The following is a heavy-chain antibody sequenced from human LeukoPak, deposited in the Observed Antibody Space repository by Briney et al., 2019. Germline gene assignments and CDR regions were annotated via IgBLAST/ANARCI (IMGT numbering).Heavy chain of an antibody. CDR2: IRYDGSSK. J-gene: IGHJ4*02. CDR1: GFTFSSYG. V-gene: IGHV3-30*02. Sequence: PGGSLRLSCAASGFTFSSYGMHWVRQAPGKGLEWVAFIRYDGSSKYYADSVKGRFTISRDNSKNTLYLQMNSLRAEDTAVYYCAKDLKVNWNFPFDYWGQGTLVTVSS. D-gene: IGHD1-7*01. CDR3: AKDLKVNWNFPFDY.